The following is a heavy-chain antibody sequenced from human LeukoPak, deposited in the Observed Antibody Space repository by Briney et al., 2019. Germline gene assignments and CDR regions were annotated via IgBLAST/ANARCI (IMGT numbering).Heavy chain of an antibody. Sequence: LGGTLRLSCAASGFTFSTYGMNWVRQAPGKGLEWVSAISGRDGNTYYAASVRGRFTISRDTSRSTLYLQMNSLRAEDAAVYYCAKAPVTSCRGAFCYPFDYWGQGTLVTVSS. CDR1: GFTFSTYG. CDR2: ISGRDGNT. V-gene: IGHV3-23*01. D-gene: IGHD2-15*01. J-gene: IGHJ4*02. CDR3: AKAPVTSCRGAFCYPFDY.